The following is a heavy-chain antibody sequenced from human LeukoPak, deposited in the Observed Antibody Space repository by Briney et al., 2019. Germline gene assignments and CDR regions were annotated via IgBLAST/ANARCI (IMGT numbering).Heavy chain of an antibody. V-gene: IGHV3-74*01. D-gene: IGHD3-10*01. J-gene: IGHJ4*02. CDR2: ISSDGSTT. CDR3: ASDIGD. Sequence: GGSLRLSCAASGFTISSYWMHWVRQAPGKGLVWVSRISSDGSTTTYSDSVKGRFNISRDTAKNSLYLQMNSLTVEDTAVYYCASDIGDWGQGTLVTVSS. CDR1: GFTISSYW.